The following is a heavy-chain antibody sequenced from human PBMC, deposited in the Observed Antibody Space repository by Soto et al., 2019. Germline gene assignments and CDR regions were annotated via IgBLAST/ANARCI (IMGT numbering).Heavy chain of an antibody. CDR2: ISGGGDRT. J-gene: IGHJ4*02. CDR3: AKASRGPLSSRSSDANHFDS. D-gene: IGHD6-13*01. CDR1: GFSFSSYA. Sequence: EAQLLESGGSLVQPGGSLRLSCAASGFSFSSYAMNWVRQAPGKGLEWVSIISGGGDRTYYADYVKGRFTISRDNSKNTLYLQMNSLRAEDTAVYHCAKASRGPLSSRSSDANHFDSWGQGTLVTVSS. V-gene: IGHV3-23*01.